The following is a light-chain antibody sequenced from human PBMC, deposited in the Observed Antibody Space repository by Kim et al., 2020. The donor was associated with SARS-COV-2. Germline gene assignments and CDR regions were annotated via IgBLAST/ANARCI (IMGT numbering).Light chain of an antibody. V-gene: IGKV1-5*03. Sequence: DFQMTQSPSTLSASVGDRVTITCRASQSSSTWLAWYQQKPGKAPKLLIYKASSLESGVPSRFRGSGSGTEFTLTISSLQPDDFATYYCQKYNSYPYTFGQGTKLEI. CDR1: QSSSTW. J-gene: IGKJ2*01. CDR2: KAS. CDR3: QKYNSYPYT.